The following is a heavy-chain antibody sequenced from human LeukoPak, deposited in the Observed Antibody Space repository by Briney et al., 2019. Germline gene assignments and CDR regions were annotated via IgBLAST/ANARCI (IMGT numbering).Heavy chain of an antibody. CDR2: IIPRIRIT. V-gene: IGHV1-69*10. D-gene: IGHD6-19*01. CDR1: GGTFTTYG. CDR3: ARERYSSGCLHY. J-gene: IGHJ4*02. Sequence: ASVKVSCTAPGGTFTTYGISWVRQAPGQGLEWMGGIIPRIRITNYAQKFQGRVTMTADESTTTTYLEVSSLRAEDTAVYYCARERYSSGCLHYWGQGTLVTVSS.